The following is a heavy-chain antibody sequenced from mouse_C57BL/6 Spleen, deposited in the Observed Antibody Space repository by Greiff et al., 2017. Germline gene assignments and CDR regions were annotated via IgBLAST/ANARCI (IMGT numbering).Heavy chain of an antibody. J-gene: IGHJ2*01. D-gene: IGHD1-1*01. V-gene: IGHV1-55*01. Sequence: QVHVKQSGAELVKPGASVKMSCKASGYTFTSYWITWVKQRPGQGLEWIGDIYPGSGSTNYNEKFKSKATLTVDTSSSTAYMQLSSLTSEDSAVYYCARGGSSYFDYWGQGTTLTVSS. CDR3: ARGGSSYFDY. CDR2: IYPGSGST. CDR1: GYTFTSYW.